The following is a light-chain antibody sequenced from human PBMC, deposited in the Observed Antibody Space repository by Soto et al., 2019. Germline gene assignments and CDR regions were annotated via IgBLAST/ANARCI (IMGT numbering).Light chain of an antibody. Sequence: QSALTQPASVSGSPGQSITIYCTGTSSDVGGYNYVSWYQQHPGKAPKLMIYEVSNRPSGVSNRFSGSKSGNMASLTISGLQAEDEADYYCSSYTTSSTHWVFGGGTKVTVL. CDR1: SSDVGGYNY. J-gene: IGLJ3*02. CDR2: EVS. CDR3: SSYTTSSTHWV. V-gene: IGLV2-14*01.